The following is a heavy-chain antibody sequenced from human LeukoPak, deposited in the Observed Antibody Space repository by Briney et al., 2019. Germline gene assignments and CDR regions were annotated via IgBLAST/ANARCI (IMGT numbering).Heavy chain of an antibody. CDR3: ARGPFYGSGSYGWFDP. Sequence: SETQSLTCTVSGGSISSGDYYWSWIRQPPGKGLERIGYTYYSGSTYYNPSLKSRVTISVDTSKNQFSLKLSSVTAADTAVYYCARGPFYGSGSYGWFDPWGQGTLVTVSS. V-gene: IGHV4-30-4*01. J-gene: IGHJ5*02. CDR1: GGSISSGDYY. CDR2: TYYSGST. D-gene: IGHD3-10*01.